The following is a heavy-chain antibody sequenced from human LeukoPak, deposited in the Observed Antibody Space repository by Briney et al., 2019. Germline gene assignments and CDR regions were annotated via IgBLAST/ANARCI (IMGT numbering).Heavy chain of an antibody. J-gene: IGHJ4*02. CDR2: ISWNSDGI. CDR3: ARGLRFLEWSRRGDLQN. D-gene: IGHD3-3*01. V-gene: IGHV3-9*01. Sequence: GGSLRLSCAGSGFTFDDFAMHWVRQAPGKGLERVSGISWNSDGIGYADSVKGRFTISRDNAKNSLYLQMSSLRAEDTALYYCARGLRFLEWSRRGDLQNWGQGTLVTVSS. CDR1: GFTFDDFA.